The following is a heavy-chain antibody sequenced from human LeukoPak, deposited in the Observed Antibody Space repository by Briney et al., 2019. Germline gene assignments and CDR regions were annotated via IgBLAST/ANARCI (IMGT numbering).Heavy chain of an antibody. CDR1: GGSISSGDYY. CDR2: IYYSGST. J-gene: IGHJ4*02. V-gene: IGHV4-30-4*02. D-gene: IGHD6-6*01. Sequence: SETLSLTCTVSGGSISSGDYYWSWIRQPPGKGLEWIGYIYYSGSTYYNPSLKSRVTISVDTSKNQFSLKLSSVTAADTAVYYCARDVGIAARRFDYWGQGTLVTVSS. CDR3: ARDVGIAARRFDY.